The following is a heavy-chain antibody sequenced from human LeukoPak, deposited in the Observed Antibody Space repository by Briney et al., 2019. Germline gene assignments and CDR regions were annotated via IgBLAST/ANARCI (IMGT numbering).Heavy chain of an antibody. J-gene: IGHJ4*02. CDR1: GGSFSGYY. D-gene: IGHD3-16*01. CDR2: INHSGST. Sequence: SETLSLTCAVYGGSFSGYYWSWIRQPPGKGLEWIGEINHSGSTNYNPSLKSRVTISVDTSKNQFSLKLSSVTAADTAVYYCARGGPYTAHKAVYFDYWGQGTPVTVSS. V-gene: IGHV4-34*01. CDR3: ARGGPYTAHKAVYFDY.